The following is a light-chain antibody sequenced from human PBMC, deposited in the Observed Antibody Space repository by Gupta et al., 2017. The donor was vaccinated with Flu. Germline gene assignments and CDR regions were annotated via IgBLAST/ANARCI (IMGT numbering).Light chain of an antibody. J-gene: IGKJ4*01. CDR3: QQDNNWPRT. CDR2: GAS. V-gene: IGKV3-15*01. CDR1: QSVSSN. Sequence: PATLSVSPGERATLSCRARQSVSSNLAWYQQIPGQAPRLLISGASTRGSGVPARFSGSGSGTEFTLTISSLQSEDFAVYYCQQDNNWPRTFGGGTKVEIK.